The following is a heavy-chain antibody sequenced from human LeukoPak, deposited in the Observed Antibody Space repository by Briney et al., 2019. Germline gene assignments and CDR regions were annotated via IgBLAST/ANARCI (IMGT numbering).Heavy chain of an antibody. CDR3: ARDRVAVVVPAAKVNYYYYGMDV. D-gene: IGHD2-2*01. V-gene: IGHV3-21*01. CDR1: GFTFSSYG. J-gene: IGHJ6*02. Sequence: GGSLRLSCAASGFTFSSYGMHWVRQAPGKGLEWVSSISSSSSYIYYADSVKGRFTISRDNAKNSLYLQMNSLRAEDTAVYYCARDRVAVVVPAAKVNYYYYGMDVWGQGTTVTVSS. CDR2: ISSSSSYI.